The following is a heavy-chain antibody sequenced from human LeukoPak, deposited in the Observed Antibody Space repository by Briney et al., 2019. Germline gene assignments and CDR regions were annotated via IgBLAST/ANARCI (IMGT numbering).Heavy chain of an antibody. D-gene: IGHD4-17*01. J-gene: IGHJ4*02. V-gene: IGHV3-9*01. Sequence: GRSLRLSCVASGFTFDDYAMHWVRQAPGNGLEWVSGISWNSGSIGYADSVKGRFTISRDNAKNSLYLQMNSLRAEDTALYYCAKDIGYGGNSPCFDYWGQGTLVTVSS. CDR3: AKDIGYGGNSPCFDY. CDR1: GFTFDDYA. CDR2: ISWNSGSI.